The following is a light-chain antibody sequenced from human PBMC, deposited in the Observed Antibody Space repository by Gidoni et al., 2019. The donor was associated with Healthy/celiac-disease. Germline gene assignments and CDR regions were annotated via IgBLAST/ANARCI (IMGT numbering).Light chain of an antibody. CDR2: AAS. CDR3: QQYNSFPLT. V-gene: IGKV1-12*01. CDR1: QGISSW. Sequence: DIQMTQSASSVSSSVGESVTIAGRASQGISSWLAWYQQKPGEAPKLLIYAASSLHSGVPYMFSGSGSGTDFTLTISSLQPEDFAIYYCQQYNSFPLTFGGGTKVEIK. J-gene: IGKJ4*01.